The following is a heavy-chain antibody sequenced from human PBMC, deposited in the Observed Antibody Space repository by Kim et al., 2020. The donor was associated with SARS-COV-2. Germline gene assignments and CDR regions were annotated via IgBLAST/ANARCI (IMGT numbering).Heavy chain of an antibody. CDR2: IKQDGSEK. V-gene: IGHV3-7*03. CDR1: GFTFSSYW. CDR3: AREAKFITMVRAWADAFDN. J-gene: IGHJ3*02. Sequence: GGSLRLSCAASGFTFSSYWMSWVRQAPGKGLEWVSNIKQDGSEKYYVDSVKGRFTISRDNAKNSLYLQMNSLRAEDTAVYYCAREAKFITMVRAWADAFDNWGQGTMVTVSS. D-gene: IGHD3-10*01.